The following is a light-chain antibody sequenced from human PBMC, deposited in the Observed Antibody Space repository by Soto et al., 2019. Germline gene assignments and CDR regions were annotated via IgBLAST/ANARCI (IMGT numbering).Light chain of an antibody. CDR1: TSNIGTNP. V-gene: IGLV1-44*01. Sequence: QSVLTQPPSASGTPGQRVTISCSGGTSNIGTNPVNSYRQLPGTAPQLLLYSDVQRPSGVPDRVSGSKSGTSASLAIRGLQSEDEADYFCAVWDDSLSALLFGGGTKLTVL. CDR2: SDV. J-gene: IGLJ2*01. CDR3: AVWDDSLSALL.